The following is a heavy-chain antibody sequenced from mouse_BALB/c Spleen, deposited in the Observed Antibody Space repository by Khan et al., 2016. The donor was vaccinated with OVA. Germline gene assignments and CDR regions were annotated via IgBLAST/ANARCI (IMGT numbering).Heavy chain of an antibody. Sequence: VQLQESGAELMKPGASVKISCKATGYTFSSYWIEWVKQRPGHGLEWIGEILPGSGSTNYNEKFKGKATFTADTSSNTAYMQLSSLTSEDSAVYYCARRAYYRYDVDYWGQGTSVTVSS. CDR3: ARRAYYRYDVDY. V-gene: IGHV1-9*01. CDR2: ILPGSGST. CDR1: GYTFSSYW. D-gene: IGHD2-14*01. J-gene: IGHJ4*01.